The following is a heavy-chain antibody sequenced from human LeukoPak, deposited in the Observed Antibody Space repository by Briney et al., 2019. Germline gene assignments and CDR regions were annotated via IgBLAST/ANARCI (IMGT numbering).Heavy chain of an antibody. V-gene: IGHV1-18*01. CDR1: GYTFTRYG. Sequence: ASVKVSCKASGYTFTRYGISWVRQAPGQRLEWMGWISAYNGHTNYTQKLQGRVTMTTDTSTSTAYMELRSLRSDDTAVYFCVREASSGAYNDYWGQGTLVTVSS. J-gene: IGHJ4*02. CDR2: ISAYNGHT. D-gene: IGHD1-26*01. CDR3: VREASSGAYNDY.